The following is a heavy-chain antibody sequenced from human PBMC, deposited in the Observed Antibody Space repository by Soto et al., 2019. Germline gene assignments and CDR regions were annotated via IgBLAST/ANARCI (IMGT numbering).Heavy chain of an antibody. D-gene: IGHD6-19*01. V-gene: IGHV1-69*12. J-gene: IGHJ6*02. Sequence: QVQLLQSGAEVKKPGSSVRVSSEASGGTFRTYAISWVRQAPGQGLVCMGEIIPIFGTVNYAQRFQGRVTITAEQSTTTVYMDLRSLRSEDTAVYYCAKGAVAGTPTSYYYYGMDVWGQGTTVTVSS. CDR3: AKGAVAGTPTSYYYYGMDV. CDR1: GGTFRTYA. CDR2: IIPIFGTV.